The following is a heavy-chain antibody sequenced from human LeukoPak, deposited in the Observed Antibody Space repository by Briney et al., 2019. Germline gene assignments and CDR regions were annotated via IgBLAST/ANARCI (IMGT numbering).Heavy chain of an antibody. CDR3: ARGGPRYCSGGSCYFGY. Sequence: SETLSLTCTVPGGSISSYYWSWIRQPPGKGLEWIGYIYYSGSTNYNPSLKSRVTISVDTSKNQFSLKLSSVTAADTAVYYCARGGPRYCSGGSCYFGYWGQGTLVTVSS. CDR2: IYYSGST. CDR1: GGSISSYY. D-gene: IGHD2-15*01. J-gene: IGHJ4*02. V-gene: IGHV4-59*12.